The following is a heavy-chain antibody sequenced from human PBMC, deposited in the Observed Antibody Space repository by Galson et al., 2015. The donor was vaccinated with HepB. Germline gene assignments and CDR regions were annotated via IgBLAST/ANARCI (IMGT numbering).Heavy chain of an antibody. CDR3: ARQAGGAVAGNYYYYYGMDV. J-gene: IGHJ6*02. D-gene: IGHD6-19*01. CDR1: GYSFTSYW. CDR2: IYPGDSDT. V-gene: IGHV5-51*01. Sequence: QSGAEVKKPGESLKICCKGSGYSFTSYWIGWVRQITGKGLEWMGIIYPGDSDTRYSPSFQGQVTISADKSISTAYLQWSSLKASDTAMYYCARQAGGAVAGNYYYYYGMDVWGQGTTVTVSS.